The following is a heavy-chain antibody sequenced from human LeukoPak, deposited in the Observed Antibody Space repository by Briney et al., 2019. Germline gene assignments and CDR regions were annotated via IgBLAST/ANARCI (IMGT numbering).Heavy chain of an antibody. Sequence: SETLSLTCSVSAASVTTSSYYWGWIRQPPGKGLEWIGSFYYSGTTYYYPSLKSRVTISVDTSKNQFSLKLSSVTAADTAVYYCARGGKDIVVIDFWGQGTLVTVSS. J-gene: IGHJ4*02. CDR1: AASVTTSSYY. V-gene: IGHV4-39*07. D-gene: IGHD2-2*01. CDR3: ARGGKDIVVIDF. CDR2: FYYSGTT.